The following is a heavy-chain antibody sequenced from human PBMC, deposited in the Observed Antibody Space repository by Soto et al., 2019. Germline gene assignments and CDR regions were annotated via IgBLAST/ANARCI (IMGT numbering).Heavy chain of an antibody. CDR2: ISTYNSNT. CDR1: GYTFTNYG. J-gene: IGHJ6*03. Sequence: GASVKVSCKASGYTFTNYGVSWVRQAPGQGLEWLGRISTYNSNTNYAQNLQARVTLTADTSTSTAYMELRSLKSDDTAVYYCARASPGNIVPTMPRSYYNSTDVCGKGPTGTVS. CDR3: ARASPGNIVPTMPRSYYNSTDV. V-gene: IGHV1-18*01. D-gene: IGHD5-12*01.